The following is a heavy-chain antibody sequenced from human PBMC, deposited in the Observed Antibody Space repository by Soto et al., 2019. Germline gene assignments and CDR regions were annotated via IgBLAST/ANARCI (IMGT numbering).Heavy chain of an antibody. D-gene: IGHD6-6*01. J-gene: IGHJ5*02. CDR2: INAGNGNT. CDR1: GYTFTSYA. CDR3: ARERASSSSVRWFDP. V-gene: IGHV1-3*01. Sequence: ASVKVSCKASGYTFTSYAMHCVRQAPGQRLEWMGWINAGNGNTKYSQKFQGRVTITRDTSASTAYMELSSLRSEDTAVYYCARERASSSSVRWFDPWGQGTLVTVSS.